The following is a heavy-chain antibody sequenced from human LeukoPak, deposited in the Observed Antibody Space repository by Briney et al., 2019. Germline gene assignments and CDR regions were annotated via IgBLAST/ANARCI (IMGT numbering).Heavy chain of an antibody. D-gene: IGHD3-10*01. V-gene: IGHV1-2*02. J-gene: IGHJ4*02. Sequence: ASVKVSCKASGYTFTSYGISWVRQAPGQGLEWMGWINPNSGGTNYAQKFQGRVTMTRDTSISTAYMELSRLRSDDTAVYYCARGGITMVRGVGYWGQGTLVTVSS. CDR3: ARGGITMVRGVGY. CDR1: GYTFTSYG. CDR2: INPNSGGT.